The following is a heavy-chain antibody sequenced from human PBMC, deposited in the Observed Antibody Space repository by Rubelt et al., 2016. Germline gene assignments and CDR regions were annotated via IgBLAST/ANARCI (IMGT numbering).Heavy chain of an antibody. CDR2: IDWDDDK. J-gene: IGHJ6*02. CDR3: ARILLPDYYDSSGGMDV. Sequence: QVTLRESGPALVKPTQTLTLTCTFSGFSLSTSGMCVSWIRQPPGKALEWLARIDWDDDKYYSTSLKTRLTISKDTSNNKVVLKMPNMSPVDTATYYCARILLPDYYDSSGGMDVWGQGTTVTVSS. D-gene: IGHD3-22*01. V-gene: IGHV2-70*15. CDR1: GFSLSTSGMC.